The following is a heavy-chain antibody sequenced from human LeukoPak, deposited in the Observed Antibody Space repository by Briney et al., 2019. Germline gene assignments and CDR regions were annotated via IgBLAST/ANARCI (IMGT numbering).Heavy chain of an antibody. J-gene: IGHJ4*02. CDR1: GFTFSSYW. CDR3: ARDSAGGAEDY. D-gene: IGHD3-16*01. V-gene: IGHV3-7*01. CDR2: IKQDGSEK. Sequence: GGSLRLSCAASGFTFSSYWMSWVRQAPGKGLEWVANIKQDGSEKYYVDSVKGRFTISRDNAKNSLYLQMNSLRAEDTAVNYCARDSAGGAEDYWGQGTLVTVSS.